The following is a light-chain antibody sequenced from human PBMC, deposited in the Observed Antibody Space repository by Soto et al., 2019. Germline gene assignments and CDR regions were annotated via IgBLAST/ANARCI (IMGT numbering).Light chain of an antibody. J-gene: IGKJ1*01. CDR1: QTISSW. V-gene: IGKV1-5*01. Sequence: DIQMTQSPSTLSGSVGDRVTITCRASQTISSWLAWHQQKPGKAPSLLIFDASTLHSGVPSRFSGSGSGTDFTLTISSLQPDDFATYYCQQFAISTTFGQGTKVDIK. CDR2: DAS. CDR3: QQFAISTT.